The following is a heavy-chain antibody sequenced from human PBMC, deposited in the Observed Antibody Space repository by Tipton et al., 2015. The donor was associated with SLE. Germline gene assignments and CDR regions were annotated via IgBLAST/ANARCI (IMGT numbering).Heavy chain of an antibody. V-gene: IGHV1-8*01. D-gene: IGHD3-3*01. CDR3: ARGPSWGGYYYCFDY. CDR2: MNPNSGNT. Sequence: QSGPEVKKPGAAVKVSCKASGYTFTSYDINWVRQATGQGLEWMGWMNPNSGNTGYAQKFQGRVTITRNTSISTAYLGLSSLRSDDTAVYYCARGPSWGGYYYCFDYRGQVTVVAVSS. CDR1: GYTFTSYD. J-gene: IGHJ4*02.